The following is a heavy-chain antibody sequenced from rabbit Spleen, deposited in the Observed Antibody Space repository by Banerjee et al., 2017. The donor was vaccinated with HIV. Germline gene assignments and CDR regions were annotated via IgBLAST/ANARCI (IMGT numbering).Heavy chain of an antibody. J-gene: IGHJ4*01. D-gene: IGHD4-1*01. CDR1: GIDFSSYG. Sequence: QEQLVESGGGLVQPEGSLTLTCKASGIDFSSYGISWVRQAPGKGLEWIAYIYPGFGITNYANSVKGRFTISSDNAQYTVDLQMNSLTAADTATYFCARDDGSGGWGHFKLWAQGPWSPS. CDR2: IYPGFGIT. CDR3: ARDDGSGGWGHFKL. V-gene: IGHV1S47*01.